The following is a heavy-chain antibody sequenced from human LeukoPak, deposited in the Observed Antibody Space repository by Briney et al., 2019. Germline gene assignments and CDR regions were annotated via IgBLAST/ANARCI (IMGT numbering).Heavy chain of an antibody. CDR3: ARGRAYCGGDCYSLALYNWFDP. Sequence: PSETLSLTCAVYGGSFSGYYWSWIRQPPGKGLEWIGEINHSGSTNYNPSLKSRVTISVDTSKNQFSLKLSSVPAADTAVYYCARGRAYCGGDCYSLALYNWFDPWGQGTLVTVSS. CDR2: INHSGST. V-gene: IGHV4-34*01. CDR1: GGSFSGYY. D-gene: IGHD2-21*02. J-gene: IGHJ5*02.